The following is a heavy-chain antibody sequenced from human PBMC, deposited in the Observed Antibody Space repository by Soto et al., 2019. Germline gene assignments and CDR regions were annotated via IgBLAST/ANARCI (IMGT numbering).Heavy chain of an antibody. J-gene: IGHJ5*02. CDR2: ISSSSSYI. Sequence: GGSLRLSCAASGFTFSSYSMNWVRQAPGKGLEWVSSISSSSSYIYYADSVKGRFTISRDNAKNSLYLQMNSLRAEDTAVYYCARGPLHIYGEVYNWFDPRGQGTLVTVSS. V-gene: IGHV3-21*01. CDR1: GFTFSSYS. CDR3: ARGPLHIYGEVYNWFDP. D-gene: IGHD4-17*01.